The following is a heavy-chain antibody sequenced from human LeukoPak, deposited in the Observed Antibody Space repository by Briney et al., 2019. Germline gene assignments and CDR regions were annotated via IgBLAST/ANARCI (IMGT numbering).Heavy chain of an antibody. J-gene: IGHJ4*02. Sequence: PSETLSLTCTVSGGSISSYYWSWIRQPPGKGLEWIGYIYYSGSTNYNPSLKSRVTISVDTSKNQFSLKLSSVTAADTAVYYCASYDFWSGLALWGQGTLVTVSS. V-gene: IGHV4-59*08. D-gene: IGHD3-3*01. CDR3: ASYDFWSGLAL. CDR2: IYYSGST. CDR1: GGSISSYY.